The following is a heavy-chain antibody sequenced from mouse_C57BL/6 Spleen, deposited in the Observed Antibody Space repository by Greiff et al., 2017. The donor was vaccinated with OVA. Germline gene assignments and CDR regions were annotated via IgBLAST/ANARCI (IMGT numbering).Heavy chain of an antibody. Sequence: VQLQQSGPGLVQPSQSLSITCTVSGFSLTSYGVHWVRQSPGKGLEWLGVIWSGGSTDYNAAFISRLSISKDNSKSQVFFKMNSLQVDDTAIYYWAREGDYGIYYYAMDYWGQGTSVTVSS. J-gene: IGHJ4*01. CDR2: IWSGGST. V-gene: IGHV2-2*01. CDR1: GFSLTSYG. CDR3: AREGDYGIYYYAMDY. D-gene: IGHD2-1*01.